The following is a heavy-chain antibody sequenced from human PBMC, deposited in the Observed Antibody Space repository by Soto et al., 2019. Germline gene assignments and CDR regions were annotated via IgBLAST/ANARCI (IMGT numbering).Heavy chain of an antibody. V-gene: IGHV3-48*02. D-gene: IGHD1-26*01. J-gene: IGHJ6*02. CDR3: ARDTIYSARGHYYGMDV. CDR2: ISSSSSTI. Sequence: PGGSLRLSCAASGFTFSSYSMNWVRQAPGKGLEWVSYISSSSSTIYYADSVKGRFTISRDNAKNSLYLQMNSLRDEDTAVYYCARDTIYSARGHYYGMDVWGQGTTVTVSS. CDR1: GFTFSSYS.